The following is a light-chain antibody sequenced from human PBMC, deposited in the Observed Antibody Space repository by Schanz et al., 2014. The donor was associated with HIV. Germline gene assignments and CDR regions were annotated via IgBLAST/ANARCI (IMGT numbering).Light chain of an antibody. Sequence: QSALTQPASVSGSPGQSITISCTGTSSDVGTYDYVSWYQQHPGKAPKLMIYDVSYRPSGVSNRFSGSKSGNTASLTISGLQAEDEADYYCSSYAGSNNLVFGGGTKLTVL. CDR2: DVS. J-gene: IGLJ2*01. V-gene: IGLV2-14*03. CDR1: SSDVGTYDY. CDR3: SSYAGSNNLV.